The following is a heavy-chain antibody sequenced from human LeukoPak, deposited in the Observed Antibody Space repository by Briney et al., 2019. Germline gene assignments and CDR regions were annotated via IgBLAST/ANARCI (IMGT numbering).Heavy chain of an antibody. J-gene: IGHJ4*02. Sequence: PSETLSLTRTVSGGSISSSSYYWGWIRQPPGKGLEWIGSIYYSGSTYYNPSLKSRVTISVDTSKNQFSLKLSSVTAADTAVYYCSYSSSWYGSSDFDYWGQGTLVTVSS. CDR2: IYYSGST. CDR1: GGSISSSSYY. V-gene: IGHV4-39*07. D-gene: IGHD6-13*01. CDR3: SYSSSWYGSSDFDY.